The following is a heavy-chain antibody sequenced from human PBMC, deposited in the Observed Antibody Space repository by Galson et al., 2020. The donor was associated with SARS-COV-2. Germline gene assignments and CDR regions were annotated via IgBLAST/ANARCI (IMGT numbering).Heavy chain of an antibody. D-gene: IGHD3-22*01. CDR3: AREGVTYYYDSSGYYGAYGMDV. J-gene: IGHJ6*02. V-gene: IGHV4-61*02. Sequence: SETLSLTCTVSGGSISSGSYYWSWIRQPAGKGLEWIGRIHTSGSTNYNPSLKSRVTISVDTSKNQFSLKLSSVTAADTAVYYCAREGVTYYYDSSGYYGAYGMDVWGQGTTVTVSS. CDR2: IHTSGST. CDR1: GGSISSGSYY.